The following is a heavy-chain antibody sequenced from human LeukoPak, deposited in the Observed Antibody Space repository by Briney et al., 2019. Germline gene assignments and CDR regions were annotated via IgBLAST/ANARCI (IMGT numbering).Heavy chain of an antibody. CDR1: GFTISSYA. V-gene: IGHV3-23*01. CDR3: AKVLGETSGYYPYFYYYGMDV. CDR2: KSGIRDRT. D-gene: IGHD3-22*01. Sequence: QAGGSLRLACTATGFTISSYAMSWVRPAPGRGLESVSDKSGIRDRTYYADSVKGQFTISRDNSKKTLYLQMNSLRAEDTAVYYCAKVLGETSGYYPYFYYYGMDVWGQGTTVTVSS. J-gene: IGHJ6*02.